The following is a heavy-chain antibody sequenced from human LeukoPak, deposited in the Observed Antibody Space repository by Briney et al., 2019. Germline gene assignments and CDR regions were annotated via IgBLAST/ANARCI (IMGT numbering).Heavy chain of an antibody. D-gene: IGHD3-22*01. V-gene: IGHV3-23*01. CDR1: GFTFSSYA. CDR2: ISGSGGST. J-gene: IGHJ4*02. CDR3: AKASKYYYDSSGYPDY. Sequence: RAGGSLRLSCAASGFTFSSYAMSWVRQAPGKGLEWVSAISGSGGSTYYADSVNGRFTISRDNSKNTLYLQTSSLRAEDTAVYYCAKASKYYYDSSGYPDYWGQGTLVTVSS.